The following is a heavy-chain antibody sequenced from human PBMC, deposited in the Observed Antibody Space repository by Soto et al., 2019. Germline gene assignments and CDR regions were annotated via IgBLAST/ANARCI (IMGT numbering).Heavy chain of an antibody. V-gene: IGHV3-23*01. J-gene: IGHJ6*02. CDR1: GFTSYSYA. Sequence: PGGSLRLSCAVSGFTSYSYAMSWVRQAPGKGLEWVSAISGGGSSIYYADSVKGRFTISRDNSKNTLYLQMNSLRAEDTAVYYCAKDPYSDHYGMDVWGQGTTVTVSS. CDR3: AKDPYSDHYGMDV. CDR2: ISGGGSSI. D-gene: IGHD4-4*01.